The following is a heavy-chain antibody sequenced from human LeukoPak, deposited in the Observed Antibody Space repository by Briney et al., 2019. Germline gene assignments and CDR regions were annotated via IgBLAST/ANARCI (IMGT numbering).Heavy chain of an antibody. CDR2: IYYSGST. Sequence: SETLSLTCTVSGGSISSDYGSWIRQPPGKGLEGIGYIYYSGSTNDNPSLKSLVTISGDTSKKQFSLKLSSVTAADTAVYYCARHPTVVTPVDYWGQGTLVTVSS. V-gene: IGHV4-59*08. D-gene: IGHD4-23*01. CDR1: GGSISSDY. CDR3: ARHPTVVTPVDY. J-gene: IGHJ4*02.